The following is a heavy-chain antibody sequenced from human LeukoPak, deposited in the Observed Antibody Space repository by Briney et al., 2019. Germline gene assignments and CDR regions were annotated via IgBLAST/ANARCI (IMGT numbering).Heavy chain of an antibody. CDR1: GYTFTSYG. CDR3: ARDSASTSEYGDYGDY. J-gene: IGHJ4*02. Sequence: ASVKVSCKASGYTFTSYGISWVRQAPGQGLEWMGWISAYNGNTNYAQKLQGRVTMTTDTSTSTAYMELRSLRSDDTAVYYCARDSASTSEYGDYGDYWGQGTLVTVSS. CDR2: ISAYNGNT. V-gene: IGHV1-18*01. D-gene: IGHD4-17*01.